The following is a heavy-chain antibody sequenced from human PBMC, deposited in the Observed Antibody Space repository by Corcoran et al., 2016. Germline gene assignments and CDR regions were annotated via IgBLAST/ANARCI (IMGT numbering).Heavy chain of an antibody. D-gene: IGHD6-19*01. V-gene: IGHV4-39*07. Sequence: QLQLQESGPGLVKPSETLSLTCTVSGGSISSSSYYWGWIRQPPGKGLEWIGSIYYSGSTYYNPSLKSRVTISVDTSKNQFSLKLSSVTAADTAVYYCASIARESRGWYPHVIDYWGQGTLVTVSS. CDR2: IYYSGST. CDR1: GGSISSSSYY. CDR3: ASIARESRGWYPHVIDY. J-gene: IGHJ4*02.